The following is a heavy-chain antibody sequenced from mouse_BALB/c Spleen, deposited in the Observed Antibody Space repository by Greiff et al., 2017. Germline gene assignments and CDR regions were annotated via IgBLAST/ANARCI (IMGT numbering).Heavy chain of an antibody. V-gene: IGHV1S22*01. J-gene: IGHJ4*01. Sequence: LQQPGSELVRPGASVKLSCKASGYTFTSYWMHWVKQRHGQGLEWIGNIYPGSGSTNYDEKFKSKGTLTVDNSSSTAYMELRSLTSEDSAVYYCAMIPARYAAMDYWGQGTSVTVSS. D-gene: IGHD2-14*01. CDR3: AMIPARYAAMDY. CDR1: GYTFTSYW. CDR2: IYPGSGST.